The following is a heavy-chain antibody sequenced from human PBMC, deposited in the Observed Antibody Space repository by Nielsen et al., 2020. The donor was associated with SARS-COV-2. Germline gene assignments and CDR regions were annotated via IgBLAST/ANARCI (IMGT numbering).Heavy chain of an antibody. CDR3: AKDIAVAGWDWYYGMDV. V-gene: IGHV3-20*04. CDR2: INCNGGST. CDR1: GFTFDDYA. D-gene: IGHD6-19*01. J-gene: IGHJ6*02. Sequence: GESLKISCAASGFTFDDYAMHWVRQAPGKGLEWVSGINCNGGSTGYADSVKGRFIISRDNAKNSLYLQMNSLRAEDTALYYCAKDIAVAGWDWYYGMDVWGQGTTVTVSS.